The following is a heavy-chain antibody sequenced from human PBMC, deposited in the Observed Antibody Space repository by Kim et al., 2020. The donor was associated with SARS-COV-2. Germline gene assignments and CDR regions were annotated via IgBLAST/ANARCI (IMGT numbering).Heavy chain of an antibody. CDR3: ASSQLGELSLFHGDRGAGDFDY. J-gene: IGHJ4*02. CDR2: IIPIFGTA. Sequence: SVKVSCKASGGTFSSYAISWVRQAPGQGLEWMGGIIPIFGTANYAQKFQGRVTITADESTSTAYMELSSLRSEDTAVYYCASSQLGELSLFHGDRGAGDFDYWGQGTLVTVSS. D-gene: IGHD3-16*02. V-gene: IGHV1-69*13. CDR1: GGTFSSYA.